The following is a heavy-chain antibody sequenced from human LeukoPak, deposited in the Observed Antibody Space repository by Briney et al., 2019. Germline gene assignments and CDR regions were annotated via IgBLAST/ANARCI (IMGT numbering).Heavy chain of an antibody. J-gene: IGHJ4*02. CDR1: GGSFSGYY. CDR3: ARALAYCSGGSCYSR. Sequence: SETQSLTCAVYGGSFSGYYWSWIRQPPGKGLEWIGEINHSGSTNYNPSLKSRVTISVDTSKNQFSLKLSSVTAADTAVYYCARALAYCSGGSCYSRWGQGTLVTVSS. V-gene: IGHV4-34*01. CDR2: INHSGST. D-gene: IGHD2-15*01.